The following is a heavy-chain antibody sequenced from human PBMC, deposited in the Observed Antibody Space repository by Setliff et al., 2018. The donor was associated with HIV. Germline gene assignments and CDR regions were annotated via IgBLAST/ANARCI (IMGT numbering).Heavy chain of an antibody. CDR2: FDPEDGET. CDR3: ATDPGYSSTWYSESFQH. V-gene: IGHV1-24*01. J-gene: IGHJ1*01. CDR1: GYTLTELS. Sequence: VKVSCKISGYTLTELSIHWVRQAPGKGLEWMANFDPEDGETFYAQKFKGRLTMTEDTSTDTTYMELSSLRSYDTAMYYCATDPGYSSTWYSESFQHWGQGTVVTVSS. D-gene: IGHD6-13*01.